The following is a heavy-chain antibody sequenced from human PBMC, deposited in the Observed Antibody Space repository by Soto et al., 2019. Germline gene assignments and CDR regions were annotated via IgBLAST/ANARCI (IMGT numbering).Heavy chain of an antibody. J-gene: IGHJ6*02. D-gene: IGHD3-22*01. CDR2: IWYDGSNK. V-gene: IGHV3-33*01. CDR3: ARQNYYDSSGYYLVYYYYGMDV. Sequence: QVQLVESGGGVVQPGRSLRLSCAASGFTYSSYGMHWVRQAPGKGLEWVAVIWYDGSNKYYADSVKGRFTISRDNSKNTLYLQMNSLRAEDTAVYYCARQNYYDSSGYYLVYYYYGMDVWGQGTTVTVSS. CDR1: GFTYSSYG.